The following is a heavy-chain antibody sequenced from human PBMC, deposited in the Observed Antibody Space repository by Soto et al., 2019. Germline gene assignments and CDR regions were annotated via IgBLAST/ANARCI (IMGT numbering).Heavy chain of an antibody. CDR3: ARGEGWFRGVWNDDYYYGMDV. J-gene: IGHJ6*02. V-gene: IGHV4-59*01. CDR1: GGSISSYY. D-gene: IGHD6-19*01. CDR2: IYYSGST. Sequence: SETLSLTCTVSGGSISSYYWSWIRQPPGKGLEWIGYIYYSGSTNYNPSLKSRVTISVDTSKNQFSLKLSSVTAADTAVYYCARGEGWFRGVWNDDYYYGMDVWGQGTTVTVSS.